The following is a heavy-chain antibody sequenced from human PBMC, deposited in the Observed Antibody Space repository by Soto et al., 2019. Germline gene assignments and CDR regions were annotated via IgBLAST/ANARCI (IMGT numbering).Heavy chain of an antibody. CDR1: GFPFRSYA. D-gene: IGHD3-3*01. J-gene: IGHJ3*02. CDR2: ISGSGGST. V-gene: IGHV3-23*01. Sequence: EVQLLESGGGLVQPGGSLRLSCAASGFPFRSYAMSWVRQAPGKGLEWVSAISGSGGSTYYADSVKGRFTISRDNSKNTLYLQMHSLRDEDTAVYYCAKDTNYDFWSGPNRRSDAFDIWGQGTMVTVSS. CDR3: AKDTNYDFWSGPNRRSDAFDI.